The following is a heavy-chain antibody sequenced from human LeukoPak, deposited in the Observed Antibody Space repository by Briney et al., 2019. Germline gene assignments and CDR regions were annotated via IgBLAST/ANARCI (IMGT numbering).Heavy chain of an antibody. J-gene: IGHJ4*02. Sequence: GGSLRLSCEASGFSFSSFSMNWVRQAPGKGLAWVSYISSFSDYIYYADSVEGRFTISRDNAKNSLYLQMNSLRAEDTALYYCAKSPYNFDWLSLFDYWGQGTLVTVSS. D-gene: IGHD3-9*01. V-gene: IGHV3-21*05. CDR2: ISSFSDYI. CDR1: GFSFSSFS. CDR3: AKSPYNFDWLSLFDY.